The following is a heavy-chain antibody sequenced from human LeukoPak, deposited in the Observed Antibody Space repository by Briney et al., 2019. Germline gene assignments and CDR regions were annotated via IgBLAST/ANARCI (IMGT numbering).Heavy chain of an antibody. J-gene: IGHJ4*02. Sequence: KTSQTLSLTCAVSGGSISSAGYSWSWIRQPPGKGLEWIGFIYHSGSTYYNPSLESRVTISVDTSKNQFSLKLNSVTAADTAVYYCARGQTLFDYWGQGTLVTVSS. CDR1: GGSISSAGYS. CDR3: ARGQTLFDY. CDR2: IYHSGST. V-gene: IGHV4-30-2*01.